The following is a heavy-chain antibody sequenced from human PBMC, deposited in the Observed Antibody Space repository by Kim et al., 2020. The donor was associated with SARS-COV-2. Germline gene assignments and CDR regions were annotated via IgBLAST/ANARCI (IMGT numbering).Heavy chain of an antibody. CDR2: ISIGHDDT. CDR3: ARGSGCAFDY. Sequence: ASVKVSCKASGYTFINYVMHWVRQAPGQRLEWMGLISIGHDDTKYSQKFRGRVTITRDTTASTAYMELSSLRSEDTAVYYCARGSGCAFDYWCQGTLVTV. D-gene: IGHD6-19*01. CDR1: GYTFINYV. J-gene: IGHJ4*02. V-gene: IGHV1-3*04.